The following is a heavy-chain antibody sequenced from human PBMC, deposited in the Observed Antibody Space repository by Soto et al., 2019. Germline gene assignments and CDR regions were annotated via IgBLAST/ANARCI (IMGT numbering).Heavy chain of an antibody. Sequence: ASVKVSCKASGYTFTSYGISWVRQAPGQGFEWMGWISAYNGNTKYAQKLQGRVTMTTDASTSTAYLELRSLTSDDTAVYYCARDRGVAPPVAGNTHYYYYMDVWGKGTTVTVSS. CDR2: ISAYNGNT. CDR1: GYTFTSYG. V-gene: IGHV1-18*01. J-gene: IGHJ6*03. D-gene: IGHD6-19*01. CDR3: ARDRGVAPPVAGNTHYYYYMDV.